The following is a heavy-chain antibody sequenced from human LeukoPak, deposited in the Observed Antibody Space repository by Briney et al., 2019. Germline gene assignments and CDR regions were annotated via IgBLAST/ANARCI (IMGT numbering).Heavy chain of an antibody. CDR1: GYTFTSYG. D-gene: IGHD3-10*01. CDR3: ARDRGEELGFGYYYMDV. V-gene: IGHV1-18*01. J-gene: IGHJ6*03. Sequence: ASVKVSCTASGYTFTSYGISWVRQAPGQGLEWMGWISVYNDKTNYEQKFQGRVTMTRDTSTSTTYMELRSLRSDDTAVYYCARDRGEELGFGYYYMDVWGKGTTVTVSS. CDR2: ISVYNDKT.